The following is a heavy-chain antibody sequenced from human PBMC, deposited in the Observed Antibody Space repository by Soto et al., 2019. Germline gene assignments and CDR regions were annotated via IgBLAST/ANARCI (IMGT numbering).Heavy chain of an antibody. J-gene: IGHJ6*02. Sequence: ASVKVSCKASGYTFTSYGIIWVRQAPGQGLEWMGWISAYNGNTNYAQKLQGRVTMTTDTSTSTAYMELRSLRSDDTAVYYCASITQILYGMDVWGQGTTVTVSS. CDR2: ISAYNGNT. CDR1: GYTFTSYG. V-gene: IGHV1-18*01. CDR3: ASITQILYGMDV.